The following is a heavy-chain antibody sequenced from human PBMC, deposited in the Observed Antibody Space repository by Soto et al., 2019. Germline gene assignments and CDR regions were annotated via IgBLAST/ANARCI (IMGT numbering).Heavy chain of an antibody. V-gene: IGHV3-30-3*01. J-gene: IGHJ4*02. CDR2: ISYDGSNK. D-gene: IGHD1-7*01. Sequence: GGSLRLSCAASGFTFSSYAMHWVRQAPGKGLEWVAVISYDGSNKYYADSVKGRFTISRDNSKNTLYLQMNSLRAEDTAVYYCARVGNWNYAFDYWGQGTLVTVSS. CDR1: GFTFSSYA. CDR3: ARVGNWNYAFDY.